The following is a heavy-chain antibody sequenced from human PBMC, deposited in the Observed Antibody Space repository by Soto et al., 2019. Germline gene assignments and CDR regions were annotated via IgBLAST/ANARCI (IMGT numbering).Heavy chain of an antibody. CDR1: GFTFSDYY. J-gene: IGHJ4*02. Sequence: QVQLVESGGGLVKPGGSLRLSCAASGFTFSDYYMSWIRQAPGKGLEWVSYISSSSSYTKYADSVKGRFTVSRDNAKNSLYLQMNSLRAEDTAVYYCARNIAAAGTGSYFDYWGQGTLVTVSS. V-gene: IGHV3-11*06. D-gene: IGHD6-13*01. CDR2: ISSSSSYT. CDR3: ARNIAAAGTGSYFDY.